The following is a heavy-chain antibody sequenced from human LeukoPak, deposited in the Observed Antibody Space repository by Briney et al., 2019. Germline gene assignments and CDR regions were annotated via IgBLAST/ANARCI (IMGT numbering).Heavy chain of an antibody. D-gene: IGHD3-22*01. CDR3: AREAADSSGYRPFGY. Sequence: SETLSLTCTVSGGSISSYYWSWIRQPAGKGLEWIGRIYTSGSTNYNPSLKSRVAMSVDTSKNQFSLKLSSVTAADTAVYYCAREAADSSGYRPFGYWGQGTLVTVSS. CDR2: IYTSGST. J-gene: IGHJ4*02. V-gene: IGHV4-4*07. CDR1: GGSISSYY.